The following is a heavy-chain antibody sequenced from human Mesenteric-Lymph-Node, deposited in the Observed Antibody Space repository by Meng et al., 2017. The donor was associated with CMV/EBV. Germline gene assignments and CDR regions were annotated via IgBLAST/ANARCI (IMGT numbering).Heavy chain of an antibody. V-gene: IGHV1-2*02. CDR3: ARGYYYDSSGYLDY. CDR2: INPNSGGT. D-gene: IGHD3-22*01. Sequence: ASVKVSCKASGYTFTGYYMHWVRQAPGQGLEWMGWINPNSGGTNYAQKFQGRVTMTRDTSISTAYMELSRLRSDDTAVYYCARGYYYDSSGYLDYWGQGALVTVSS. J-gene: IGHJ4*02. CDR1: GYTFTGYY.